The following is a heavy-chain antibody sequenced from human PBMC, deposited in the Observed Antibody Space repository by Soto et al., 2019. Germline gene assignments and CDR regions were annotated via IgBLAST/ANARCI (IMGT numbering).Heavy chain of an antibody. D-gene: IGHD3-9*01. Sequence: QVQLQESGPGLVKPSGNLSLTCAVSGGSISSSNWWSWVRQPPGKGLEWIGEIYHSGSTNYNPSLKSRVTISVDKSKNQFSLKLSSVTAADTAVYYCARVEGYYDILTGYGYFDYWGQGTLVTVSS. V-gene: IGHV4-4*02. CDR1: GGSISSSNW. CDR2: IYHSGST. CDR3: ARVEGYYDILTGYGYFDY. J-gene: IGHJ4*02.